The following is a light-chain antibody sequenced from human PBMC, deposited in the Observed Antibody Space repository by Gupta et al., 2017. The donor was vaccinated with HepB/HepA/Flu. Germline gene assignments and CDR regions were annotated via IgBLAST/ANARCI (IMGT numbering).Light chain of an antibody. CDR3: MQGLHTPTT. V-gene: IGKV2-28*01. Sequence: DTVMTQSPVSLSVTPGEPASISCWSSQSLFHSNGNNYLDWYLQKPGQSPQLLIYLGSNRASGVPERFSGSGSGTDFTLKISRVEAEDVGVYYCMQGLHTPTTFGQGTRLEIK. J-gene: IGKJ5*01. CDR2: LGS. CDR1: QSLFHSNGNNY.